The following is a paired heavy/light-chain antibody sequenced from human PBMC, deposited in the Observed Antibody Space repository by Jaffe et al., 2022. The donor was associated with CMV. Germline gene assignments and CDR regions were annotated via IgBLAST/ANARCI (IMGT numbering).Light chain of an antibody. J-gene: IGLJ2*01. CDR2: EDT. CDR3: QAWDSNTVI. Sequence: SYELTQPPSVSVSPGQTATITCSGDKLQYKYSCWYQQKPGQSPVLVIYEDTKRPSGIPERFSGSNSGNTATLTISGTQTADEADYYCQAWDSNTVIFGGGTKLTVL. V-gene: IGLV3-1*01. CDR1: KLQYKY.
Heavy chain of an antibody. J-gene: IGHJ4*02. Sequence: EVQLVESGGGLVQPGGSLRLSCAASGFTFSDYLMTWVRQAPGKGLEWVANIKEDGSEKFYVDSVKGRFTVSRDNDKNSLFLQMNSLRAEDTAVYFCARDQHCGGDCGHFDHWGQGTLVTVSS. D-gene: IGHD2-21*02. V-gene: IGHV3-7*03. CDR1: GFTFSDYL. CDR2: IKEDGSEK. CDR3: ARDQHCGGDCGHFDH.